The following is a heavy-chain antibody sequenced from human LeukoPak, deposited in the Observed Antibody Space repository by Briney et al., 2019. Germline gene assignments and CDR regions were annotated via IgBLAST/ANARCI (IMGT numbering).Heavy chain of an antibody. CDR2: INPKSGGT. CDR1: GYSFTGHY. Sequence: ASVKVSCKASGYSFTGHYMHWVRQAPGQGLEWMGWINPKSGGTNYAQKFQGRVTMTRDTSISTAYMDMSSLRSDDTAVYYCARRAGAYSHPYDYWGQGTLVTVSS. V-gene: IGHV1-2*02. J-gene: IGHJ4*02. CDR3: ARRAGAYSHPYDY. D-gene: IGHD4/OR15-4a*01.